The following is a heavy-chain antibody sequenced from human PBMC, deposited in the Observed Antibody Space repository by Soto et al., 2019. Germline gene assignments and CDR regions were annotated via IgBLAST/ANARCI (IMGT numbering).Heavy chain of an antibody. V-gene: IGHV1-69*06. J-gene: IGHJ6*02. CDR1: GATFSSYA. CDR2: IIPIFGTA. D-gene: IGHD5-12*01. CDR3: ARVRDSGYDSYYYYGMDV. Sequence: SVKVSCKASGATFSSYAISWVRQAPGQGLEWMGGIIPIFGTANYAQKFQGRVTITADKSTSTAYMELSSLRSEDTAVYYCARVRDSGYDSYYYYGMDVWGQGTTVTVSS.